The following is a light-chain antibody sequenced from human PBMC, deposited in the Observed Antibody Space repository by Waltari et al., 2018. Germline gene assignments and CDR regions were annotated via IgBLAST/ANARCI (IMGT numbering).Light chain of an antibody. CDR3: QQGYSTQRVT. CDR2: ATS. CDR1: QRMSGH. V-gene: IGKV1-39*01. J-gene: IGKJ4*01. Sequence: CREMQRMSGHLKWYQQKPSTAPKLLIHATSTLQSGVPSRFSGSGSGTDFTLTISSLQPEDFATYFCQQGYSTQRVTFGGGTKVEIK.